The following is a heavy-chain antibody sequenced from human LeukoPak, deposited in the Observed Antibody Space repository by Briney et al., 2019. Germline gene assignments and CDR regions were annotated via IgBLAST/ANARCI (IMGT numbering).Heavy chain of an antibody. V-gene: IGHV1-69*13. CDR2: IIPIFGTA. D-gene: IGHD7-27*01. Sequence: SVKVSCKASGGTFSSYAISWVRQAPGQGLEWLGGIIPIFGTANYAQKFQGRVTITADESTSTAYMELSSLRSEDTAVYYCARGTEANWGSFDYWGQGTLVTVSS. CDR3: ARGTEANWGSFDY. CDR1: GGTFSSYA. J-gene: IGHJ4*02.